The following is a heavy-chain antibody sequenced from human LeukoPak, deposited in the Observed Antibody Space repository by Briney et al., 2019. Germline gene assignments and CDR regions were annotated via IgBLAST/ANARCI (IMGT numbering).Heavy chain of an antibody. CDR1: GGTFSSYA. CDR2: IISIFGTA. CDR3: ARERGRWLQLAYDY. V-gene: IGHV1-69*01. D-gene: IGHD5-24*01. Sequence: GSSVKVSCKASGGTFSSYAISWVRQAPGQGLEWMGGIISIFGTANYAQKFQGRVTITADESTSTAYMELSSLRSEDTAVYYCARERGRWLQLAYDYWGQGTLVTVSS. J-gene: IGHJ4*02.